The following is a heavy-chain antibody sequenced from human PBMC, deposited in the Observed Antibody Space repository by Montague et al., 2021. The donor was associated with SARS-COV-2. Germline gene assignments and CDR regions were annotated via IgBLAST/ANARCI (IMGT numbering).Heavy chain of an antibody. CDR2: IYSGDYNT. CDR1: GFTFSSYA. CDR3: AKSDYDLGMDYFHY. D-gene: IGHD3-10*01. V-gene: IGHV3-23*03. J-gene: IGHJ4*02. Sequence: SLRLSCAASGFTFSSYAMSRVRQAPGKGLEWVSVIYSGDYNTFSADSVKGRFTISRDNSNNTLFLQMNRLRAEDTAVYYCAKSDYDLGMDYFHYWGQGTLVTVSS.